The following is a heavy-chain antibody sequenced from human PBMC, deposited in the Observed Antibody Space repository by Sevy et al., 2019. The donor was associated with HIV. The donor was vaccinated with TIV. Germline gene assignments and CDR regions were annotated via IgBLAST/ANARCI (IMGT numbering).Heavy chain of an antibody. CDR1: GYIFTDYY. CDR2: INSDSGVT. J-gene: IGHJ6*02. D-gene: IGHD4-17*01. Sequence: ASVKVSCKASGYIFTDYYIHWVRQAPGQGLEWMAWINSDSGVTNYAQRFQGEVTVTRDTSLNTAYLDLSRLNFNDTAIYFCARLTTKPTSDLYGMDVWGQGTTVTVSS. CDR3: ARLTTKPTSDLYGMDV. V-gene: IGHV1-2*02.